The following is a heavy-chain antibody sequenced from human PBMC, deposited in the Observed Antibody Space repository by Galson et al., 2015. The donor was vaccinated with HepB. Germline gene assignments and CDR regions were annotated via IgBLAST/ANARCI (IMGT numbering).Heavy chain of an antibody. CDR2: ISSSSSYI. D-gene: IGHD6-19*01. Sequence: SLRLSCAASGFTFSSYSMNWVRQAPGKGLEWVSSISSSSSYIYYADSVKGRFTISRDNAKNSLYLQMNSLRAEDTAVYYCARDRRSSGWYNWFDPWGQGTLVTVSS. V-gene: IGHV3-21*01. CDR3: ARDRRSSGWYNWFDP. J-gene: IGHJ5*02. CDR1: GFTFSSYS.